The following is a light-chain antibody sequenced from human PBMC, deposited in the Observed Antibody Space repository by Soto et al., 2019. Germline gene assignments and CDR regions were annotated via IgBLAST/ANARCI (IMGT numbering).Light chain of an antibody. V-gene: IGKV3-20*01. J-gene: IGKJ1*01. Sequence: IVMTQSPATLSVAPGERVTFSCRASHGISRKVAWYQHKPGQAPRFLIYGASTRATGIPDRFSGSGSGTDFTLTISRLEPEDFAVYYCQQYATSPTTFGQGTKVDNK. CDR1: HGISRK. CDR2: GAS. CDR3: QQYATSPTT.